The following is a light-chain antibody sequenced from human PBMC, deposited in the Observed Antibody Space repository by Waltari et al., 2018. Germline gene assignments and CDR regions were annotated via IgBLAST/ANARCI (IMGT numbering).Light chain of an antibody. J-gene: IGLJ1*01. CDR3: CSYAGSGPPYV. CDR1: SRDVGTYDL. V-gene: IGLV2-23*02. Sequence: QSALTQPASVSGSPGQSITISCTGTSRDVGTYDLVSWYQQHPGKAPKLMIYEVSKRPSGVSNRFSGFKSGNTASLTISGLQAEDEAEYSCCSYAGSGPPYVVGTGTKVTVL. CDR2: EVS.